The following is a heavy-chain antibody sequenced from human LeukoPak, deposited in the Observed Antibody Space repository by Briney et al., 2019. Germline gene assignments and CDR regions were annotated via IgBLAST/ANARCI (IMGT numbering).Heavy chain of an antibody. J-gene: IGHJ4*02. V-gene: IGHV3-7*01. CDR1: GFTFSSLW. D-gene: IGHD5-12*01. CDR2: INQDGSEK. Sequence: GGSLRLSCAASGFTFSSLWMTWVRQAPGKGLEWVANINQDGSEKYFVDSVKGRFTISSDNAKNSVFLQMNSLTVEDTAVYYCARDGGVSGYDLLDYWGQGTLVTVSS. CDR3: ARDGGVSGYDLLDY.